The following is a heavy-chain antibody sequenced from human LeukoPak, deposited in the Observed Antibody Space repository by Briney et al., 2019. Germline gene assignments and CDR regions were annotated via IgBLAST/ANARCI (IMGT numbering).Heavy chain of an antibody. V-gene: IGHV3-23*01. D-gene: IGHD3-22*01. CDR1: GLHFNGTA. Sequence: GGSLTLSCAASGLHFNGTAMRGLPHPPGKGLEWVSTISHDGMNAYYAAPVKGRFTISRDNYKMPVSLEISSLTGADPGVYCSAKDVAHDSSGPESDPRGQGGLVTASP. J-gene: IGHJ5*02. CDR3: AKDVAHDSSGPESDP. CDR2: ISHDGMNA.